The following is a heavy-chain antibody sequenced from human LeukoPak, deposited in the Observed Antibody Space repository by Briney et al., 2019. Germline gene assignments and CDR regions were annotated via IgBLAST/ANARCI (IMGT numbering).Heavy chain of an antibody. D-gene: IGHD3-10*01. J-gene: IGHJ5*02. CDR1: GYTFTGYY. V-gene: IGHV1-2*02. Sequence: GASVKLSCKASGYTFTGYYIHWVRQAPGQGLEWMGWINPNSGGTNYAQKFQGRVTMTRDTSISTAYMELSRLRSDDTAVYYCARDYYGSGSYYWFDPWGQGTLVTVSS. CDR2: INPNSGGT. CDR3: ARDYYGSGSYYWFDP.